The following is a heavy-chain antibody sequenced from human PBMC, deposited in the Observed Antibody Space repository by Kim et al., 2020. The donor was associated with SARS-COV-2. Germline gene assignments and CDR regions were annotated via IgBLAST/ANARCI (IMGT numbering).Heavy chain of an antibody. CDR3: ARDNRPSSSFDY. Sequence: GGSLRLSCAASGFTFSSYAMHWVRQAPGKGLEWVAVISYDGSNKYYADSVKGRFTISRDNSKNTLYLQMNSLRAEDTAVYYCARDNRPSSSFDYWGQGTLVTVSS. CDR1: GFTFSSYA. J-gene: IGHJ4*02. D-gene: IGHD6-19*01. V-gene: IGHV3-30*04. CDR2: ISYDGSNK.